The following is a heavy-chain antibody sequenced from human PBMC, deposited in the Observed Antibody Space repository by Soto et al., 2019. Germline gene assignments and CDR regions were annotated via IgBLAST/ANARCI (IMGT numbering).Heavy chain of an antibody. CDR2: IYHSGST. J-gene: IGHJ6*02. D-gene: IGHD2-2*01. CDR3: ARDRSGSTSCSYYGMDV. V-gene: IGHV4-4*02. CDR1: GDSISSDNW. Sequence: QVQLQESGPGLVKPSGTLSLTCAVSGDSISSDNWWSWVRQPPGKGLEWIGEIYHSGSTNYNPSLKSRVTISLDKSTNQFSLKLSSVTAADTAVYYCARDRSGSTSCSYYGMDVWGQGTTVAVSS.